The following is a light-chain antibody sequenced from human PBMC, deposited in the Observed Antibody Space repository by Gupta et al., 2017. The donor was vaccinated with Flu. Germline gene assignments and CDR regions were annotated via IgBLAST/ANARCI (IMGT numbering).Light chain of an antibody. Sequence: PSSLSASVGDRVTITCRASRSISSYLNWYQLKPGKAPKLLIYGASTLQSGVPSRFSGSGSGTDFTLTINSLQPEDFATFSCQQTYYIPYTFGQGTKLEIE. J-gene: IGKJ2*01. V-gene: IGKV1-39*01. CDR3: QQTYYIPYT. CDR1: RSISSY. CDR2: GAS.